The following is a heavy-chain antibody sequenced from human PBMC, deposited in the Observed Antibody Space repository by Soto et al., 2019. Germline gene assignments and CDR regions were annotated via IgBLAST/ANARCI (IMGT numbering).Heavy chain of an antibody. CDR1: GGAIDKSTYY. Sequence: QLQLQESGPGLVKPSETLSLTCSVSGGAIDKSTYYWCWIRQPPGKGLEWIGSIYYSGSTYYYPSFKSXXTXSXXTSRNQFSLKLSSVTAADPAVYYCARHHESGWYGYWGQGTLVTVSS. D-gene: IGHD6-19*01. CDR2: IYYSGST. CDR3: ARHHESGWYGY. V-gene: IGHV4-39*01. J-gene: IGHJ4*02.